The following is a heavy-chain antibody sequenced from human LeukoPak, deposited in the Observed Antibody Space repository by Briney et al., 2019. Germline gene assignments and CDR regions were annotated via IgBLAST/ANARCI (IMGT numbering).Heavy chain of an antibody. CDR2: IIPIFGTA. J-gene: IGHJ4*02. CDR3: AREITRYCSGGSCYLDYFDY. Sequence: SVKVSXKASGGTFSSYAISWVRQAPGQGLEWMGRIIPIFGTANYAQKFQGRVTITTDESTSTAYMELSSLRSEDTAVYYCAREITRYCSGGSCYLDYFDYWGQGTLVTVSS. V-gene: IGHV1-69*05. D-gene: IGHD2-15*01. CDR1: GGTFSSYA.